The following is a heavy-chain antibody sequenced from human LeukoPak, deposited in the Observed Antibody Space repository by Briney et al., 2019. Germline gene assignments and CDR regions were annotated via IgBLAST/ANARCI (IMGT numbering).Heavy chain of an antibody. CDR1: GGSISSYY. D-gene: IGHD3-16*01. V-gene: IGHV4-59*01. J-gene: IGHJ3*02. Sequence: PSETLSLTCTVSGGSISSYYWSWIRQPPGKGLEWIGYIYYSGSTNYNPSLKSRVTISVDTSKNQFSLKLSSVTAADTAVYYCARHSPYYDYVWGSTYAFDIWGQGTMVTVSS. CDR3: ARHSPYYDYVWGSTYAFDI. CDR2: IYYSGST.